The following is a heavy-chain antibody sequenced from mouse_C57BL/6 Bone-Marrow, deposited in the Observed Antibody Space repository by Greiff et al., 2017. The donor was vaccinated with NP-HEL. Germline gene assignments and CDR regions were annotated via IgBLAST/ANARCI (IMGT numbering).Heavy chain of an antibody. J-gene: IGHJ1*03. CDR1: GYTFTSYG. CDR2: IYPRSGNT. CDR3: ARFTPYWYFDV. Sequence: QVQLQQSGAELARPGASVKLSCKASGYTFTSYGISWVKQRTGQGLEWIGEIYPRSGNTYYNEKFKGKATLTADKSSSTAYMGLRSLTSEDSAVYFCARFTPYWYFDVWGTGTTVTVSS. V-gene: IGHV1-81*01. D-gene: IGHD1-1*01.